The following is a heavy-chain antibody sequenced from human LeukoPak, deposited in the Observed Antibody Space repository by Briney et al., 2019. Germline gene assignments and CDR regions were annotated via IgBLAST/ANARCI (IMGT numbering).Heavy chain of an antibody. CDR1: GYTFTSYG. CDR2: ISAYNGNT. D-gene: IGHD3-10*01. CDR3: AREETLWFGELTNDY. J-gene: IGHJ4*02. Sequence: ASVKVSCKASGYTFTSYGISWVRQAPGQGLEWMGWISAYNGNTNYAQKLQGRVTMTTDTSTSTAYMELRSLRSEDTAVYYCAREETLWFGELTNDYWGQGTLVTVSS. V-gene: IGHV1-18*01.